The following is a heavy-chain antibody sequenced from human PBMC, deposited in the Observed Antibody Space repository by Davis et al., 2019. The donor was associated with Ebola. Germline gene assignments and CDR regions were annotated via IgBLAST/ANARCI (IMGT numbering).Heavy chain of an antibody. D-gene: IGHD6-19*01. CDR2: INHSGST. CDR3: ARREVGGIAVFDY. V-gene: IGHV4-34*01. Sequence: SETLSLTCAVYGGSFRGYYWSWIRQPPGKGLEWIGEINHSGSTNYNPSLKSRVTISVDTSKNQFSLKLSSVTAADTAVYYCARREVGGIAVFDYWGQGTLVTVSS. CDR1: GGSFRGYY. J-gene: IGHJ4*02.